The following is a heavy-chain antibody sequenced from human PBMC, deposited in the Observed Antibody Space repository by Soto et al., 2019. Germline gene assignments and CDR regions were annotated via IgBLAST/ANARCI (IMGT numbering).Heavy chain of an antibody. Sequence: QVQLVESGGGVVQPGRSLRLSCAASGFTFSSYGMHWVRQAPGKGLEGVAGISYDGSNKYYADSVKGRLTISRDNSKNTLYLQMNSLRGEDTAVYYCAKDNGSGCDWLRVGDASDIWGQGTMVTVSS. CDR3: AKDNGSGCDWLRVGDASDI. CDR1: GFTFSSYG. D-gene: IGHD5-12*01. V-gene: IGHV3-30*18. J-gene: IGHJ3*02. CDR2: ISYDGSNK.